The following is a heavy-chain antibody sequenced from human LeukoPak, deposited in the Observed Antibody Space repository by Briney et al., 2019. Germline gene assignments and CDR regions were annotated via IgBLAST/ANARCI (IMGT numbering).Heavy chain of an antibody. CDR2: ISYDGSNK. Sequence: GGSLRLSCAASGFTFSSYAMHWVRQAPGKGLEWVAVISYDGSNKYYADSVKGRFTISRDNSKNTLYLQMNSLRAEDTAVYYCAREDASSLDYWGQGTLVTVSS. CDR3: AREDASSLDY. J-gene: IGHJ4*02. V-gene: IGHV3-30*04. CDR1: GFTFSSYA.